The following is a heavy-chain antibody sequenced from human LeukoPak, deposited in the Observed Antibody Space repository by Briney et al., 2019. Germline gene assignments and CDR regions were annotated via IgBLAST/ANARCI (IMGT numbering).Heavy chain of an antibody. V-gene: IGHV3-21*06. CDR3: AREGGSTDAGF. D-gene: IGHD4-17*01. CDR1: GFSFSASS. CDR2: IFGDGPGL. Sequence: GGSLRLSCGASGFSFSASSMTWVPQAPGKGLEWVSSIFGDGPGLYYADSVKGRFTISRDNGKNSVYLEMNSLRDDDTAVYYCAREGGSTDAGFWGQGTLVTVSS. J-gene: IGHJ4*02.